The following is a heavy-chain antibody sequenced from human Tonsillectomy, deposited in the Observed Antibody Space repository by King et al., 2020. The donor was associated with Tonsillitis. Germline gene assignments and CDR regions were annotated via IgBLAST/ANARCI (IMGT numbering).Heavy chain of an antibody. J-gene: IGHJ4*02. CDR1: GFTFSSYA. Sequence: VQLVESGGGVVQPGRSLRLSCAASGFTFSSYAMHWVRQAPGKGLEWVAVISYDGSNKYYAEAVKGRFTISRDNSKNTLYLQMNSLRAEDTAVYYCARFYGDYGGFDYWGQGTLVTVSS. CDR2: ISYDGSNK. V-gene: IGHV3-30*01. D-gene: IGHD4-17*01. CDR3: ARFYGDYGGFDY.